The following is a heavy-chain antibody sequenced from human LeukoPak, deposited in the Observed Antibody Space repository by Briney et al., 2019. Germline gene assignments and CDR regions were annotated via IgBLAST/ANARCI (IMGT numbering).Heavy chain of an antibody. V-gene: IGHV3-30*03. CDR1: GFTFSSYA. CDR2: IASDGSAQ. J-gene: IGHJ2*01. Sequence: PGGSLRLSCTASGFTFSSYAMSWVRQAPGKGLEWVTVIASDGSAQYYIDSVKGRFTTSRDNSKNMLYLQMNSLRTEDTAVYYCAREASVTNWYFDLWGRGALVSVSS. CDR3: AREASVTNWYFDL. D-gene: IGHD2-2*01.